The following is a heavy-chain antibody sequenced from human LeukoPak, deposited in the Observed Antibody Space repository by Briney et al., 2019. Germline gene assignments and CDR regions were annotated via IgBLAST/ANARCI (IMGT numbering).Heavy chain of an antibody. CDR2: INTNSGGT. Sequence: ASVKVSCKASGYTFTGYYMHWVRQAPGQGLEWMGWINTNSGGTNYAQKFQGRVTMTRDTSISTAYMELSRLRSDDTAVYYCARDPEVGATGQGFDYWGQGTLVTVSS. CDR3: ARDPEVGATGQGFDY. J-gene: IGHJ4*02. V-gene: IGHV1-2*02. CDR1: GYTFTGYY. D-gene: IGHD1-26*01.